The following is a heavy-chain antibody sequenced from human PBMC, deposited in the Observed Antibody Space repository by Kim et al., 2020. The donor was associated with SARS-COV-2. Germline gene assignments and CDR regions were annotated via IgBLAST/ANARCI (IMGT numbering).Heavy chain of an antibody. V-gene: IGHV1-3*01. CDR3: ARLPDFWSGYYSHTPLGY. CDR2: INAGNGNT. CDR1: GYTFTSYA. D-gene: IGHD3-3*01. Sequence: ASVKVSCKASGYTFTSYAMHWVRQAPGQRLEWMGWINAGNGNTKYSQKFQGRVTITRDTSASTAYMELSSLRSEDTAVYYCARLPDFWSGYYSHTPLGYWGQGTLVTVSS. J-gene: IGHJ4*02.